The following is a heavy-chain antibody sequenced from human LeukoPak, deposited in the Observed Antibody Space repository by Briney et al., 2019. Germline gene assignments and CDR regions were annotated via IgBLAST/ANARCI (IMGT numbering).Heavy chain of an antibody. J-gene: IGHJ6*03. CDR3: ARGGYYSAAYYMDV. D-gene: IGHD3-22*01. CDR1: GGSFSGYY. V-gene: IGHV4-34*01. CDR2: INHSGST. Sequence: PSETLSLTCAVYGGSFSGYYWSWIRQPLGKGLEWVGEINHSGSTNYNPSLKSRVTISVDTSKNQFSLKLSSVTAADTAVYYCARGGYYSAAYYMDVWGKGTTVTVSS.